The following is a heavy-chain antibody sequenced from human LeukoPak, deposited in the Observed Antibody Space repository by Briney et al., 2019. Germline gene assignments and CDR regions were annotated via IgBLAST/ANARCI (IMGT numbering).Heavy chain of an antibody. Sequence: PSETLSLTCAVYGGSFSGYYWSWIRQPPGKGLEWIGEINHSGSTNYNPSLKSRVTISVDTSKNQFSLKLRSVTAADTAVYYCARGSNWNYLPFDYWGQGTLVTVSS. V-gene: IGHV4-34*01. D-gene: IGHD1-7*01. CDR2: INHSGST. CDR3: ARGSNWNYLPFDY. J-gene: IGHJ4*02. CDR1: GGSFSGYY.